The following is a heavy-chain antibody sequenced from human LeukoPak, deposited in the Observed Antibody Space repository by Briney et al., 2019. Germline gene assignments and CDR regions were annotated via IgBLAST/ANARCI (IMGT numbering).Heavy chain of an antibody. CDR3: ARGNNDFWSGYSNWFDP. J-gene: IGHJ5*02. CDR2: VYYSGNT. Sequence: SETLSLTCTVSGGSISAYYWSWIRQPPGKGLEWLGYVYYSGNTNYNPSLKSRVTISVDTSKNQFSLKLSSVTAADTAVYYCARGNNDFWSGYSNWFDPWGQGTLVTVSS. V-gene: IGHV4-59*01. CDR1: GGSISAYY. D-gene: IGHD3-3*01.